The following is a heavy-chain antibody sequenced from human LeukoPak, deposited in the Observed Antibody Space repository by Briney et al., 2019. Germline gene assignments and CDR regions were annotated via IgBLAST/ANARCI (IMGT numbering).Heavy chain of an antibody. J-gene: IGHJ4*02. CDR1: GYTFTSYG. V-gene: IGHV1-18*01. D-gene: IGHD6-13*01. CDR3: ARGYSSSWYWNRGYFDY. CDR2: ISAYNGNT. Sequence: GASVKVSCKASGYTFTSYGISWVRQAPGQGLEWMGWISAYNGNTNYAQKLQGRVTMTTDTSTSTAYMELRSLRSDDTAVYYCARGYSSSWYWNRGYFDYWGQGTLVTVSS.